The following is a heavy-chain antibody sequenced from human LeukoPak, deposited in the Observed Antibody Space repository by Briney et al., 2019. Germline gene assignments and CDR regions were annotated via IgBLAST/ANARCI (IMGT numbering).Heavy chain of an antibody. V-gene: IGHV3-23*01. D-gene: IGHD1-14*01. CDR3: ARHPPTDGNFDS. CDR2: ISASSSHT. CDR1: GFTFSSHV. J-gene: IGHJ4*02. Sequence: GGSLRLSCAASGFTFSSHVMSWLRQPPGKGLEWVSIISASSSHTYYADSMRGRFAISRDNSLNRLYLQMNSLRADDTAVYYCARHPPTDGNFDSWGQGTLVTVSS.